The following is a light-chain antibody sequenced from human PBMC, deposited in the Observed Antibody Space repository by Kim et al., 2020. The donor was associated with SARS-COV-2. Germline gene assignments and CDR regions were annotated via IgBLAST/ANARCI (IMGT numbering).Light chain of an antibody. V-gene: IGKV1-39*01. Sequence: ESGGDRVTITCRASQSISSFLKWYQQKPGKAPKLLIYAASSLQSGVPSRFSGSGSGTDFTLTISSLQPEDFATYYCQQSYSTLYTFGQGTKLEIK. CDR3: QQSYSTLYT. CDR1: QSISSF. J-gene: IGKJ2*01. CDR2: AAS.